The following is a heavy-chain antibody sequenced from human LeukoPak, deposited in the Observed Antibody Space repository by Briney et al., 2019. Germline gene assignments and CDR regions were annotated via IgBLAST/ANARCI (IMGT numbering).Heavy chain of an antibody. D-gene: IGHD3-16*02. Sequence: SETLSLTCAVSDGSIRNYYWSWIRQPPGKGLEWIGYIYYYGTTTYNPSLKGRGTISLDTSKNHFSLILSSVTPTATAVYYCARAKDSRSRIFDSWGQGTLVTVSS. CDR3: ARAKDSRSRIFDS. V-gene: IGHV4-59*01. J-gene: IGHJ4*02. CDR1: DGSIRNYY. CDR2: IYYYGTT.